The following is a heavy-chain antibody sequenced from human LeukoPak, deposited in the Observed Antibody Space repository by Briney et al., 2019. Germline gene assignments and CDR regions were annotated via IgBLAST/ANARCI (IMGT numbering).Heavy chain of an antibody. J-gene: IGHJ4*02. Sequence: GGSLRLSCAASGFTFSSYEMNWVRQAPGKGLEWVSYISSSGSTIYYAGSVKGRFTISRDNAKNSLYLQMNSLRAEDTAVYYCASSRRKLVVRGGALDYWGQGTLVTVSS. CDR3: ASSRRKLVVRGGALDY. V-gene: IGHV3-48*03. CDR2: ISSSGSTI. CDR1: GFTFSSYE. D-gene: IGHD3-10*01.